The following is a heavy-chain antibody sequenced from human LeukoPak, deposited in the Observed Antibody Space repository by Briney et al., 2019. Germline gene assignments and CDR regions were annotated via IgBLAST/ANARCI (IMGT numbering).Heavy chain of an antibody. CDR3: ARASVAAHRTYYYYMDV. J-gene: IGHJ6*03. Sequence: SETLSLTCTVSGGSISSDYWSWIRQPPGKGLEWIGEINHSGSTNYNPSLKSRVTISVDTSKNQFSLKLTSVTAADTAVYYCARASVAAHRTYYYYMDVWGKGTTVTISS. D-gene: IGHD6-19*01. CDR2: INHSGST. V-gene: IGHV4-34*01. CDR1: GGSISSDY.